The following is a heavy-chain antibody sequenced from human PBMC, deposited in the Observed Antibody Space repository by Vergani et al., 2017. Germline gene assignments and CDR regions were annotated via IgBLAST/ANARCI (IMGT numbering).Heavy chain of an antibody. CDR3: ARDPSTGVNPYYFDY. V-gene: IGHV1-69*08. CDR2: IIPILGIA. CDR1: GGTFSSYT. D-gene: IGHD4-23*01. J-gene: IGHJ4*02. Sequence: QVQLVQSGAEVKKPGSSVKVSCKASGGTFSSYTISWVRQAPGQGLEWMVRIIPILGIANYAQKFQGRVTITADKSTSTAYMELSSLRSEDTAVYYCARDPSTGVNPYYFDYWGQGTLVTVSS.